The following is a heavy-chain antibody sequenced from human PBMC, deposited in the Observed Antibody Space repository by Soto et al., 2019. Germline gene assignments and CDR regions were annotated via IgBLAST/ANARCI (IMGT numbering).Heavy chain of an antibody. D-gene: IGHD2-2*01. V-gene: IGHV1-69*13. CDR1: GGTFGSYA. CDR2: IIPIPGTA. CDR3: ARSQGSSTSLEIYYYYYYGMGV. J-gene: IGHJ6*02. Sequence: GASVKVSCKASGGTFGSYAISWVRQAPGQGLEWMGGIIPIPGTANYAQKFQGRVTIAADESTSTAYMELSSLRSEDTAVYYCARSQGSSTSLEIYYYYYYGMGVWGQGTTVTVSS.